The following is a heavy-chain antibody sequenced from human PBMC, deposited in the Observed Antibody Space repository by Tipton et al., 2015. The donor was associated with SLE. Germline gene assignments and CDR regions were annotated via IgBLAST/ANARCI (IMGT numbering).Heavy chain of an antibody. CDR1: GGSINSGIYS. CDR3: ASPNVVATIANF. V-gene: IGHV4-39*07. D-gene: IGHD5-12*01. CDR2: IYSSGSA. Sequence: LRLSCTVSGGSINSGIYSWVWIRQPPGKGLEWIGNIYSSGSAYYNPSLKSRVTISLHTSKNQFSLKLSSVTAADTAVYYCASPNVVATIANFWGQGTLVTVSS. J-gene: IGHJ4*02.